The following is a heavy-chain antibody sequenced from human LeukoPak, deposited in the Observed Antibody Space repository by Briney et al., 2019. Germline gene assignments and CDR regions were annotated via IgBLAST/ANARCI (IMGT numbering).Heavy chain of an antibody. V-gene: IGHV4-39*01. D-gene: IGHD2-21*02. Sequence: SETLSLTCTVSGGSLSSAYHWAWIRQPPGQGLELIVRIDYSGSTYYHPSLKSRVTISADTSTSQFSLSPTSVNAADTAIYYCARHHTRLTLTALVDSWGQGTLVTVSS. J-gene: IGHJ4*02. CDR1: GGSLSSAYH. CDR2: IDYSGST. CDR3: ARHHTRLTLTALVDS.